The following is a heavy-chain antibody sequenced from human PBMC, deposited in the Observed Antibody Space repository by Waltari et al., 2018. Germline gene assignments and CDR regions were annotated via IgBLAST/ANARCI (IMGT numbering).Heavy chain of an antibody. CDR3: AKTPRVRRVVVVPAAILFDY. V-gene: IGHV3-23*01. Sequence: EVQLLESGGGLVQPGGSLRLSCAASGFTFSSYAMSLVRQAPGKGLEWVSAISGSGGSTYYADSVKGRFTISRDNSKNTLYLQMNSLRAEDTAVYYCAKTPRVRRVVVVPAAILFDYWGQGTLVTVSS. CDR2: ISGSGGST. CDR1: GFTFSSYA. D-gene: IGHD2-2*01. J-gene: IGHJ4*02.